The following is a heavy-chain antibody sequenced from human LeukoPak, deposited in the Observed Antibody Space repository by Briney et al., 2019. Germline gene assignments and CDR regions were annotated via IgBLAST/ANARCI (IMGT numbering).Heavy chain of an antibody. CDR1: GFTFSSYD. CDR3: ARDIPWGSGRAFDI. D-gene: IGHD1-26*01. J-gene: IGHJ3*02. CDR2: IGTAGDT. Sequence: GGSLRLSCAASGFTFSSYDMHWVRQATGKGLEWVSVIGTAGDTYYPGSVKGRFTISRENAKNSLYLQMNSLRAGDTAVYYCARDIPWGSGRAFDIWGQGTMVTVSS. V-gene: IGHV3-13*01.